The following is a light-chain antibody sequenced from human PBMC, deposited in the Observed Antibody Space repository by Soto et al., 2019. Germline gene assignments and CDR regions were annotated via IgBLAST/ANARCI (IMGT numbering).Light chain of an antibody. CDR3: QHYGSLVLT. V-gene: IGKV3-20*01. Sequence: EIVLTQSPGTLSLSPGDRATLSCRASQSVRSSYLAWYQQKPGQAPRLLRYGASSRATGIPDRFSGSGSGTDFTLTISRLETEDFAVYYCQHYGSLVLTFGGGNKVEI. CDR1: QSVRSSY. CDR2: GAS. J-gene: IGKJ4*01.